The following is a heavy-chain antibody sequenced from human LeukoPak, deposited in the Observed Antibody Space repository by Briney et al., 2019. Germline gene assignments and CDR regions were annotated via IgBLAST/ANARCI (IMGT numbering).Heavy chain of an antibody. CDR3: ARHKDYYYSYMDV. V-gene: IGHV4-59*01. CDR2: IYYSGST. CDR1: GGSISSYY. J-gene: IGHJ6*03. Sequence: SETLSLTCTVSGGSISSYYWSWIRQPPGKGLERIGNIYYSGSTNYNPSLKSRVTISVDTSKNQFSLKLSSVTAADTAVYYCARHKDYYYSYMDVWGKGTTVTISS.